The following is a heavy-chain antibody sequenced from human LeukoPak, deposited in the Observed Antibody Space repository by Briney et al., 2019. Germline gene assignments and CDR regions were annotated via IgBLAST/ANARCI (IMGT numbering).Heavy chain of an antibody. V-gene: IGHV4-34*01. D-gene: IGHD4-11*01. CDR2: INHSGST. CDR3: AREYSNYGRRVVDY. J-gene: IGHJ4*02. Sequence: SETLSLTCAVYGGSFSDSYWSWIRQPPGKGLEWIGEINHSGSTNYNPSLKSRVTISVDTSKNQFSLKLSSVTAADTAVYYCAREYSNYGRRVVDYWGQGTLVTVSS. CDR1: GGSFSDSY.